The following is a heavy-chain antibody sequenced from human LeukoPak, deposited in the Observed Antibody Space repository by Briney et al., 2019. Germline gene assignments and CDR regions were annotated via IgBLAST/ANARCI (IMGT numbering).Heavy chain of an antibody. Sequence: GGSLRLPCAASGFTFSIYAMHWVRQAPGKGLEWVAVTSYDGSDKFYAGSVKGRFTISRDNYKNTLYLQMNSLRAEDTAVYYCATDTAMERGIYWGQGTLVTVSS. V-gene: IGHV3-30*01. CDR3: ATDTAMERGIY. J-gene: IGHJ4*02. CDR2: TSYDGSDK. D-gene: IGHD5-18*01. CDR1: GFTFSIYA.